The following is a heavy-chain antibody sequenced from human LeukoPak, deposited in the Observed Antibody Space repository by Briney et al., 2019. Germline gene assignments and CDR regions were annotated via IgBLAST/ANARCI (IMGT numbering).Heavy chain of an antibody. Sequence: GGSLRLSCAASGFTFSTYNMNWVRQAPGKGLEWVSSISGSSSYIYYADSVKGRFSISRDNAKNSLYLQMNSLRAEDTAVYYCAREYGLGSYYLYYYYYMDVWGKGTTVTVSS. CDR3: AREYGLGSYYLYYYYYMDV. D-gene: IGHD3-10*01. CDR2: ISGSSSYI. J-gene: IGHJ6*03. CDR1: GFTFSTYN. V-gene: IGHV3-21*01.